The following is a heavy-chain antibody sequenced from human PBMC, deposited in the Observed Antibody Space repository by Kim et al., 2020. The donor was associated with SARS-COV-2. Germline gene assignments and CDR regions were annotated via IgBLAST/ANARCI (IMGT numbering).Heavy chain of an antibody. Sequence: RQAPGKWLEWVSYIISSSSTIYYADSWQGRFTISRDNAKNSLYLQMNSLRDEDTAIYYCARDGHGMDVWGQGTTVTVSS. CDR3: ARDGHGMDV. V-gene: IGHV3-48*02. J-gene: IGHJ6*02. CDR2: IISSSSTI.